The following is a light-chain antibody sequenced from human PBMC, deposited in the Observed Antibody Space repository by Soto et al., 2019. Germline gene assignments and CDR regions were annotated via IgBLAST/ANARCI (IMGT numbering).Light chain of an antibody. CDR3: QHYNNWRT. Sequence: EIVLTQSPATLSVSPGETATLSCRTSQTISGNLAWYQQRAGQPPRLLIYGASTRATGVPARFGGGGSGADFTLTISILQSEYVEFYYCQHYNNWRTFGQGTKVEIK. CDR1: QTISGN. CDR2: GAS. V-gene: IGKV3-15*01. J-gene: IGKJ1*01.